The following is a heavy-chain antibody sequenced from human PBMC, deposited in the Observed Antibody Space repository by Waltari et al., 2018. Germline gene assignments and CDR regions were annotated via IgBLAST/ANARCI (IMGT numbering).Heavy chain of an antibody. CDR1: GFTVSSSW. Sequence: EVQLVDSVGGLVQPGGSLRPSCAAPGFTVSSSWMDWVRQDPGRGLEWVANIKEDGSEKYYVDSVKGRFIISRDNAKNSLYLQMTSLRVEDTAVYYCSRRLDAWGQGTTVTVSS. J-gene: IGHJ6*02. V-gene: IGHV3-7*01. CDR3: SRRLDA. CDR2: IKEDGSEK.